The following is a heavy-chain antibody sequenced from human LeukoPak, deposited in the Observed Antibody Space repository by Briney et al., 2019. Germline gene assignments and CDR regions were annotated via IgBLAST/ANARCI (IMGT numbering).Heavy chain of an antibody. V-gene: IGHV3-23*01. CDR1: GFTFSSYA. D-gene: IGHD3-22*01. CDR2: VSGSGGST. J-gene: IGHJ6*03. Sequence: PGGSLRLSCAASGFTFSSYAMSWVRQAPGKGLEWVSAVSGSGGSTYYADSVKGRFTISRDNSKNTLYLQMNSLRAEDTAVYYCAKSYESRAYYYYNMDVWGKGTTVTVSS. CDR3: AKSYESRAYYYYNMDV.